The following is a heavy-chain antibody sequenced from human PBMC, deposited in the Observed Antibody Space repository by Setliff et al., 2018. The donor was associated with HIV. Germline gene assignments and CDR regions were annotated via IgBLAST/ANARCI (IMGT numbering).Heavy chain of an antibody. J-gene: IGHJ6*02. CDR1: GYTFNNYG. D-gene: IGHD3-3*01. CDR3: ARAPTLFGVEYYYYFGMDV. Sequence: ASVKVSCKASGYTFNNYGVMWVRQAPGQGLEWMGWINPHSGDTNYAQKFQDRVTMTRDTSVNIAYMQLSRLRSDDTAVYYCARAPTLFGVEYYYYFGMDVWGQGTTVTVSS. V-gene: IGHV1-2*02. CDR2: INPHSGDT.